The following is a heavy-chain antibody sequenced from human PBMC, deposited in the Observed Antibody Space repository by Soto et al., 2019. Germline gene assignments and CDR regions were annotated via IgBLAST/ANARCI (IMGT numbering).Heavy chain of an antibody. J-gene: IGHJ5*02. CDR1: GFSLSTSGVG. CDR3: AHRPIYSSSWYLFGSLIPTYNWFDP. Sequence: QITLKESGPTLVKPTQTLTLTCTFSGFSLSTSGVGVGWIRQPPGKALEWLALIYWNDDKRYSPSLKSRLTITKDTSKNQVVLTMTNMDPVDTATYYCAHRPIYSSSWYLFGSLIPTYNWFDPWGQGTLVTVSS. D-gene: IGHD6-13*01. V-gene: IGHV2-5*01. CDR2: IYWNDDK.